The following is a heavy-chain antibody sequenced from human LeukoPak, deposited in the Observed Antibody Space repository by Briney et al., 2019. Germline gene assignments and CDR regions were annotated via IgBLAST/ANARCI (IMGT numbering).Heavy chain of an antibody. Sequence: GGSLRLSCAASGFTFSSYGMSWVRQAPGKGLEWVSAIGGSTSGTYYADSVKGRFTISRGNSKNTLSLQMNSLGAEDTAVYYCVKDAFYASGTYYNSWSQGTLVTVSS. CDR1: GFTFSSYG. D-gene: IGHD3-10*01. CDR3: VKDAFYASGTYYNS. V-gene: IGHV3-23*01. J-gene: IGHJ5*02. CDR2: IGGSTSGT.